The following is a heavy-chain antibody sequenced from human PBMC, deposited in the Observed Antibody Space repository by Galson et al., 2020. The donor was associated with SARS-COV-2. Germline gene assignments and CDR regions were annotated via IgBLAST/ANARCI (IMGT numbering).Heavy chain of an antibody. V-gene: IGHV3-23*01. J-gene: IGHJ6*02. CDR1: GFTFSSYA. CDR2: ISGSGGST. Sequence: TGGSLRLSCAASGFTFSSYAMSWVRQAPGKGLEWVSAISGSGGSTYYADSVKGRFTISRDNSKNTLYLQMNSLRAEDTAVYYCAKDGFGYSYGPDVDPDLYYYYGMDVWGQGTTVTVSS. CDR3: AKDGFGYSYGPDVDPDLYYYYGMDV. D-gene: IGHD5-18*01.